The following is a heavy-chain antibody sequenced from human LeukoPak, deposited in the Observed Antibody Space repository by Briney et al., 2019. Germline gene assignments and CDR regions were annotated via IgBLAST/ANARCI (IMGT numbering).Heavy chain of an antibody. CDR3: ARVYIVATTSLDY. J-gene: IGHJ4*02. V-gene: IGHV1-2*02. CDR2: IKPDSGAT. D-gene: IGHD5-12*01. CDR1: GFTFTGYY. Sequence: ASVKVSCKASGFTFTGYYIHWVRQAPGQGLEWMGWIKPDSGATNYAQNFQGRATMTWDTSINTAYMELTSLRSDDTALYYCARVYIVATTSLDYWGQGTLVTVSS.